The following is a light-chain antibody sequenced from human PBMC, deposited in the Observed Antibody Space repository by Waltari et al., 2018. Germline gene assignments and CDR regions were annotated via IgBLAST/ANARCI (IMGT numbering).Light chain of an antibody. V-gene: IGLV2-8*01. Sequence: QSALTQPPSASGSPGQSVTISCPGTSSGVCRYNCVSWFQQHPGKAPKTMIYEGSKRPSGVPDRFSGSKSGNTASLTVAGLQAEDEADYYCSSYAASNNFVFGTGTKVTVL. CDR3: SSYAASNNFV. CDR1: SSGVCRYNC. J-gene: IGLJ1*01. CDR2: EGS.